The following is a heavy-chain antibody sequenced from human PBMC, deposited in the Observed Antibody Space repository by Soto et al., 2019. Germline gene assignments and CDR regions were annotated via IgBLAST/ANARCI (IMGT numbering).Heavy chain of an antibody. CDR2: INPSGGSS. D-gene: IGHD5-18*01. J-gene: IGHJ5*02. Sequence: GASVKVSCKASGYTFTSFYMHWVRQAPGQGLEWTGLINPSGGSSSYAQEFQGRVTMTRDTSTSTVYMELRAEDTAVYYCAKGRGYSYGYRPNWFDPWGQGTLVTVSS. CDR1: GYTFTSFY. CDR3: AKGRGYSYGYRPNWFDP. V-gene: IGHV1-46*01.